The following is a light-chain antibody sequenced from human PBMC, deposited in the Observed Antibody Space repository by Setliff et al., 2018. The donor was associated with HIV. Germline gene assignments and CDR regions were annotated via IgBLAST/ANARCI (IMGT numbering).Light chain of an antibody. CDR1: SSDVGGYNY. Sequence: QSVLAQPRSVSGSPGQSVTISCTGTSSDVGGYNYVSWHQQYPGKAAKLMIYDVSERPSGVPDRVAGSKSGNTASLTISGLQAGDDADYSCCSYAGSDPSYVFGTGRKGTVL. J-gene: IGLJ1*01. CDR2: DVS. V-gene: IGLV2-11*01. CDR3: CSYAGSDPSYV.